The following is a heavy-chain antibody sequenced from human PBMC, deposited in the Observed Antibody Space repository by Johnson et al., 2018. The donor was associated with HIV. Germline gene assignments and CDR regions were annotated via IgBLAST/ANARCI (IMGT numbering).Heavy chain of an antibody. CDR3: VRRFYDSSAFDI. CDR2: ISGSDGAI. V-gene: IGHV3-11*04. D-gene: IGHD3-22*01. J-gene: IGHJ3*02. Sequence: QVTLVESGGGWVKPGGSLSLSCAASGFTFSDSYMNWIRQAPGKGLEWVSYISGSDGAIWYADSVKGRFTISRDNSKNTLFLQMNSLRAEDTAGYYCVRRFYDSSAFDIWGQGTLVTVSS. CDR1: GFTFSDSY.